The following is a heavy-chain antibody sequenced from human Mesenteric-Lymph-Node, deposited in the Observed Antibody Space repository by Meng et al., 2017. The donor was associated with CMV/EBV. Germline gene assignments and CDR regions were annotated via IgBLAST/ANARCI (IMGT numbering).Heavy chain of an antibody. D-gene: IGHD5-18*01. CDR1: GGSFSGYY. CDR2: INHSGST. Sequence: SETLSLTCAVYGGSFSGYYWSWIRQPPGKGLEWIGEINHSGSTNYNPSLKSRVTISVDTSKNQFSLKPSSVTAADTAVYYCARSKRGYSYGYGVGFDYWGQGTLVTVSS. CDR3: ARSKRGYSYGYGVGFDY. V-gene: IGHV4-34*01. J-gene: IGHJ4*02.